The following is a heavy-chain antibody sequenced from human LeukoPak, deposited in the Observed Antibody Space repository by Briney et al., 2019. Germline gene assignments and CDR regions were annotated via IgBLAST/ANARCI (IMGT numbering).Heavy chain of an antibody. Sequence: GSSVKVSCKASGGTFSSYAISWVRQAPGQGLEWMGRIIPILGIANYAQKFQGRVTITADKSTSTAYMELSSLRSEDTAVYYCASQMGYCSSTSCYQAWYFDLWGRGTLVTVSS. CDR3: ASQMGYCSSTSCYQAWYFDL. CDR1: GGTFSSYA. J-gene: IGHJ2*01. CDR2: IIPILGIA. V-gene: IGHV1-69*04. D-gene: IGHD2-2*01.